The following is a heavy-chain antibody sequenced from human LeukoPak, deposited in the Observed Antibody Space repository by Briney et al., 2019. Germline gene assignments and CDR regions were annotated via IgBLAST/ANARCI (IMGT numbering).Heavy chain of an antibody. CDR2: MYYDGST. V-gene: IGHV4-39*01. Sequence: SETLSLTCTVSGGSIYSTTFYWGWIRQPPGKGLEWIGSMYYDGSTYHNPSLKSRVTISVDTSNNQFSLKLTFVTAADTAVYFCARRSDSGSDDGEDYFDYWGQGTLVTVSS. J-gene: IGHJ4*02. D-gene: IGHD1-26*01. CDR1: GGSIYSTTFY. CDR3: ARRSDSGSDDGEDYFDY.